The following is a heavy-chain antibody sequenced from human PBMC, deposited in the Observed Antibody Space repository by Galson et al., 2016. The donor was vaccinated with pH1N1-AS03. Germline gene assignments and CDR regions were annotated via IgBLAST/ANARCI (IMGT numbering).Heavy chain of an antibody. CDR1: GFTINNNY. V-gene: IGHV3-53*01. D-gene: IGHD3-16*01. CDR2: IYGGGDT. CDR3: AREPWGSTPGEY. J-gene: IGHJ4*02. Sequence: SLRLSCAASGFTINNNYMSWVRQAPGKGLEWVSVIYGGGDTFYADSVKGRFNISRDNSKNTVYLQMNSLRVEDTAVYYCAREPWGSTPGEYWGQGTLVTVSS.